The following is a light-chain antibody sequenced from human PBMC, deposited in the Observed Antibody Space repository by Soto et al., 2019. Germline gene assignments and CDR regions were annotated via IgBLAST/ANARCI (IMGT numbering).Light chain of an antibody. CDR2: VNSDGSH. Sequence: QPVLTQSPSASASLGASVKLTCTLSSGHSSYAIAWHQQQPEKGPRHLMKVNSDGSHNKGDGIPDRFSGSSSGAERSLTISSLQSEDEADYYCQTWGTGIQVFGGGTQLTVL. J-gene: IGLJ2*01. V-gene: IGLV4-69*01. CDR3: QTWGTGIQV. CDR1: SGHSSYA.